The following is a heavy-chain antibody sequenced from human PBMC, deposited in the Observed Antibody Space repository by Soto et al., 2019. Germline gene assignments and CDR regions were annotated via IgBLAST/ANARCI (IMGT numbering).Heavy chain of an antibody. CDR2: ISYDGSNK. CDR3: ARVKMLHGYCSGGSCYPGGGMDV. Sequence: PPGGSLRLSCAASGFTFSSYAMHWVRQAPGKGLEWVAVISYDGSNKYYADSVKGRFTISRDNSKNTLYLQMNSLRAEDTAVYYCARVKMLHGYCSGGSCYPGGGMDVWGQGTTVTVSS. V-gene: IGHV3-30-3*01. J-gene: IGHJ6*02. D-gene: IGHD2-15*01. CDR1: GFTFSSYA.